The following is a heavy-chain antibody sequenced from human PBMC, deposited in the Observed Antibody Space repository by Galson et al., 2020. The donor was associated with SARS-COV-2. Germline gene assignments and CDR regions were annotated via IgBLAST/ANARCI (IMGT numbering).Heavy chain of an antibody. Sequence: GESLKISCAASGFTFSSHGMHWVRQAPGQGLEWVAVIWYDGSNKYYADSVKGRFTIPRDNSKNTLYLQMNSLRAEDTAVYYCAKDLPYNWNDDAFDIWGQGTMVTVSS. J-gene: IGHJ3*02. CDR1: GFTFSSHG. CDR3: AKDLPYNWNDDAFDI. D-gene: IGHD1-20*01. CDR2: IWYDGSNK. V-gene: IGHV3-33*06.